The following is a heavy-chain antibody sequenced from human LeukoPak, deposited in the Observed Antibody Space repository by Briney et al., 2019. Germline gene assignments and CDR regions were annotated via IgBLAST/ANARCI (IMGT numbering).Heavy chain of an antibody. Sequence: PGGSLRLSCAASGFTFSDHYMDWVRQAPGKGLEWVGRTRNKANSYTTEYAASVKGRFTIARDDSKNSLYLQMNSLKTEDTALYNCARVARPLPDYWGQGTLVTVSS. J-gene: IGHJ4*02. V-gene: IGHV3-72*01. CDR2: TRNKANSYTT. CDR3: ARVARPLPDY. CDR1: GFTFSDHY. D-gene: IGHD1-26*01.